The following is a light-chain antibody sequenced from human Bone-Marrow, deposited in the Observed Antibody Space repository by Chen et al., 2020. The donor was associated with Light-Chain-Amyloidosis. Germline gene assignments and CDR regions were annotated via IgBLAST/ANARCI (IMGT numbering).Light chain of an antibody. V-gene: IGKV2-30*01. CDR3: MQGTHWPLT. J-gene: IGKJ5*01. CDR2: KVS. Sequence: DVVMTQSPLSLPVTLGQPASISCRSSQSLLYSDGNTYLNWFQQRPGQSPRRLIYKVSNRDSGVPDRFSGSGSGTDFTLKISRVEAEYVGVYYCMQGTHWPLTFGQGTRLEI. CDR1: QSLLYSDGNTY.